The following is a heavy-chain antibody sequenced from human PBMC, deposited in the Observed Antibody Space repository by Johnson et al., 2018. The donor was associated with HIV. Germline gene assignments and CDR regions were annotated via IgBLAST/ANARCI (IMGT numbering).Heavy chain of an antibody. CDR3: ARDRGIAARQFRYAFDI. V-gene: IGHV3-30*04. J-gene: IGHJ3*02. CDR2: ISYDGSNK. D-gene: IGHD6-6*01. Sequence: QVQLVESGGGVVQPGRSLRLSCAASGFTFSSYAMHWVRQAPGKGLEWVAVISYDGSNKYYADSVKGRFTISRDNSKNTLYLQMNSLRAEDTAVYYCARDRGIAARQFRYAFDIWGQGTMVTVSS. CDR1: GFTFSSYA.